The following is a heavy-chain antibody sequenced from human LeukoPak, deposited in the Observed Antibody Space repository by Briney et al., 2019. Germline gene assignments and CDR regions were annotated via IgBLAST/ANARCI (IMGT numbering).Heavy chain of an antibody. CDR3: ARHKDYYYSYMDV. J-gene: IGHJ6*03. V-gene: IGHV4-59*08. CDR2: ISSTGST. CDR1: GGAISDYY. Sequence: SDTLSLTCTVSGGAISDYYWSWIRQPPGKGLEWIGYISSTGSTNRNPSLKSRVTLSSDTSKNQFSLKLNSVTAADTAVYYCARHKDYYYSYMDVWGKGTTVTISS.